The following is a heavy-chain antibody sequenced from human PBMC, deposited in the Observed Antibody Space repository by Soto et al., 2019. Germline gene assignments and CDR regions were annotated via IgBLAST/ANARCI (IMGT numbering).Heavy chain of an antibody. D-gene: IGHD6-19*01. CDR1: GYTFTSYG. Sequence: ASVKVSCKASGYTFTSYGISWVRQAPGQGLEWMGWISAYNGNTNYAQKLQGRVTMTTDTSTSTAYMELRSLRSDDTAVYYCASARTGYSSGWYPFDYWGQGTLVTVSS. CDR2: ISAYNGNT. J-gene: IGHJ4*02. CDR3: ASARTGYSSGWYPFDY. V-gene: IGHV1-18*01.